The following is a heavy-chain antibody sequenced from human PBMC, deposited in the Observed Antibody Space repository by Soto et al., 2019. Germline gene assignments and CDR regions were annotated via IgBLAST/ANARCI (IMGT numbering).Heavy chain of an antibody. J-gene: IGHJ4*02. Sequence: ASVKVSCKASGGTFSSYAISWVRQAPGQGLEWMGGIIPIFGTANYAQKFQGRVTITADESTSTAYMELSSLRSEDTAVYYCACHSSGSARKLDYWGQGTLVTVSS. CDR2: IIPIFGTA. CDR3: ACHSSGSARKLDY. V-gene: IGHV1-69*13. D-gene: IGHD6-19*01. CDR1: GGTFSSYA.